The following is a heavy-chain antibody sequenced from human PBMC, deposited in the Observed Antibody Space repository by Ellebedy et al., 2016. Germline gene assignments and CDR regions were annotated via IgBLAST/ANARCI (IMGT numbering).Heavy chain of an antibody. V-gene: IGHV4-4*02. CDR1: GGSISSSNW. J-gene: IGHJ2*01. CDR3: ASIDYDILTGTKAGYWYFDL. D-gene: IGHD3-9*01. CDR2: IYHSGST. Sequence: SETLSLXCAVSGGSISSSNWWSWVRQPPGKGLEWIGEIYHSGSTNYNPSLKSRVTISVDKSKNQFSLKLSSVTAADTAVYYCASIDYDILTGTKAGYWYFDLWGRGTLVTVSS.